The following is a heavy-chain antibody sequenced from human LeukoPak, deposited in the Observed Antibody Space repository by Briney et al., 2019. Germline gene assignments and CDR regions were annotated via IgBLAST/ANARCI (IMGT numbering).Heavy chain of an antibody. CDR1: GGTFSSYA. J-gene: IGHJ4*02. CDR3: AHSSGKYSSSWYGDY. V-gene: IGHV1-69*13. D-gene: IGHD6-13*01. Sequence: GASVKVSCKASGGTFSSYAISWVRQAPGQGLEWMGGIIPIFGTANYAQKFQGRVTITADESTSTAYMELSSLRSEDTAVYYCAHSSGKYSSSWYGDYWGQGTLVTVSS. CDR2: IIPIFGTA.